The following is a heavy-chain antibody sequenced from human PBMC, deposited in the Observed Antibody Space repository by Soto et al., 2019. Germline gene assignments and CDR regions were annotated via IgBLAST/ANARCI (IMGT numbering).Heavy chain of an antibody. CDR3: ARDLGYCSAGSCYPEYSHH. D-gene: IGHD2-15*01. J-gene: IGHJ1*01. CDR2: ISVYNGDT. CDR1: GYTFNTYG. Sequence: ASVKVSCKASGYTFNTYGISWVRQAPGQGLEWMGWISVYNGDTNYAQKFRGRVTLTTDTSTSTAYMELRSPTSDDTAVYYCARDLGYCSAGSCYPEYSHHWGQGTLVTVSS. V-gene: IGHV1-18*01.